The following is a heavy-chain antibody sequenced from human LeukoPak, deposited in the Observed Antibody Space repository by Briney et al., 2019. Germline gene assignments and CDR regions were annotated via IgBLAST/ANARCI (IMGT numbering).Heavy chain of an antibody. J-gene: IGHJ4*02. D-gene: IGHD3-10*01. CDR3: ARRFRGYFDY. CDR2: IYHSGST. CDR1: GYSISSDYY. Sequence: SETLSLTCTVSGYSISSDYYWGWVRQPPGKGLEWIASIYHSGSTHYSPSLKSRVTISRDTSKNQFSLNLNYVSAADTAVYYCARRFRGYFDYWGQGTLVTVSS. V-gene: IGHV4-38-2*02.